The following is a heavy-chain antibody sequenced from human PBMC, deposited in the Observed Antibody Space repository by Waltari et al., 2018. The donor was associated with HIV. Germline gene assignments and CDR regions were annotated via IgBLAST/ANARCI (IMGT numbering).Heavy chain of an antibody. Sequence: QVQLQESGPGLVKSSETLSLTCAASGYPISSGYTWAWIRQPQGKGLEWIGIIYHSGSTYYNPSLKSRVTISADTSNNQFSLKVSSVTAADTAVYYCARGQGLGTFDCWGQGTLVTVSS. J-gene: IGHJ4*02. V-gene: IGHV4-38-2*01. D-gene: IGHD6-19*01. CDR2: IYHSGST. CDR1: GYPISSGYT. CDR3: ARGQGLGTFDC.